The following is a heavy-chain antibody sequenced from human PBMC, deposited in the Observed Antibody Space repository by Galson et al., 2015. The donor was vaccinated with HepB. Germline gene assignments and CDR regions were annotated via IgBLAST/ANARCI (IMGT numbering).Heavy chain of an antibody. CDR1: GFTSSDYY. J-gene: IGHJ4*02. CDR3: ARVADSDYGDHSHFDS. D-gene: IGHD4-17*01. CDR2: ISSSTIYT. V-gene: IGHV3-11*06. Sequence: SLRLSCAASGFTSSDYYMSWIRQAPGKGLEWLSYISSSTIYTTYADSVKGRFTISRDNVKNSMYLPMNRLRAEDTAVYYCARVADSDYGDHSHFDSWGQGTLVTVSS.